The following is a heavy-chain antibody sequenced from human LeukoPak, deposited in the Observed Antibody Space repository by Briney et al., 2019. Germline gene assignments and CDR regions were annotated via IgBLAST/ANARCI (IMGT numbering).Heavy chain of an antibody. CDR2: IYYSGST. Sequence: SETLSLTCTVSGGSISSYYWSWIRQPPGKGLEWIGYIYYSGSTNYNPSLKSRVTISVDTSKNQFSLKLSSVTAADTAVYYCARPARRYYDFWSGSPDWFDPWGQGTLVTVSS. D-gene: IGHD3-3*01. CDR3: ARPARRYYDFWSGSPDWFDP. J-gene: IGHJ5*02. V-gene: IGHV4-59*08. CDR1: GGSISSYY.